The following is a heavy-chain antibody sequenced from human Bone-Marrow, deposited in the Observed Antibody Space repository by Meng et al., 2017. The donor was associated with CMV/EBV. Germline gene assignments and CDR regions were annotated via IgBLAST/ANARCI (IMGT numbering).Heavy chain of an antibody. CDR1: GGSVSSGSYY. J-gene: IGHJ5*02. V-gene: IGHV4-61*01. CDR2: IYYSGST. Sequence: SETLSLTCTVSGGSVSSGSYYWSWIRQPPGKGLEWIGYIYYSGSTNYNPSLKSRVTISVDTSKNQFSLKLSSVTAADTAVYYCARENKIQSLFDPWGQGTRVTVSS. CDR3: ARENKIQSLFDP. D-gene: IGHD4-11*01.